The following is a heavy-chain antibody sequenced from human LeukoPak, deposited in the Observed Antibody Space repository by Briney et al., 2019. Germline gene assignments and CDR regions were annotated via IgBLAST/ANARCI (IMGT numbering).Heavy chain of an antibody. CDR3: AKRGLAAALFR. CDR2: ISGSGGST. V-gene: IGHV3-23*01. D-gene: IGHD6-13*01. J-gene: IGHJ4*02. CDR1: GFSFRSYE. Sequence: PGGSLRLSCAASGFSFRSYEMKWVRQAPEKGLEWVSDISGSGGSTYYADSVKGRFTISRDNSKNTLYLQMNRLRAEDTAVYYCAKRGLAAALFRWGQGTLVTVSS.